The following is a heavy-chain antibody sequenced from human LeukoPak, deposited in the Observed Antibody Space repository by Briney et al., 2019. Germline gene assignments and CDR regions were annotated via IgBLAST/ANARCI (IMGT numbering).Heavy chain of an antibody. Sequence: ASVKVSCKASGYTFTSYGISWVRQAPGQGLEWMGWISAYNGNRNYAQKLQGRVTMTTDTSTSTAYMELRSLRSDDTAVYYCALVNYDYVWGSYSYYFDYWGQGTLVTVSS. CDR3: ALVNYDYVWGSYSYYFDY. CDR1: GYTFTSYG. CDR2: ISAYNGNR. D-gene: IGHD3-16*01. V-gene: IGHV1-18*01. J-gene: IGHJ4*02.